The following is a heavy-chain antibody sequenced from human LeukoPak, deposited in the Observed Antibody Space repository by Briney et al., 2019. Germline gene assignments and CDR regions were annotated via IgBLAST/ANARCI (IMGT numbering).Heavy chain of an antibody. CDR1: GGSISSYY. CDR2: IYYSGST. CDR3: ARDPRFSPFDY. V-gene: IGHV4-59*12. J-gene: IGHJ4*02. Sequence: SETLSLTCTVSGGSISSYYWSWIRQPPGKGLEWIGYIYYSGSTNYNPSLKSRVTISVDTSKNQFSLMLTSVTAADTAVYYCARDPRFSPFDYWGQGTLVTVSS.